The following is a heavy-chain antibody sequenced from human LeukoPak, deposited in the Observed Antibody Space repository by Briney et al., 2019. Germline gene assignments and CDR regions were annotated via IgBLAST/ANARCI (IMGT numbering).Heavy chain of an antibody. CDR3: AREWFSGATVTTYDYYGMDV. CDR1: GGTVSSYA. CDR2: IIPIFGTA. Sequence: SVKVSCKASGGTVSSYAISWVRQAPGQGLEWMGGIIPIFGTANYAQKFQGRVTITADESTSTAYMELSSLRSEDTAVYYCAREWFSGATVTTYDYYGMDVWGQGNTVTASS. D-gene: IGHD4-17*01. V-gene: IGHV1-69*13. J-gene: IGHJ6*02.